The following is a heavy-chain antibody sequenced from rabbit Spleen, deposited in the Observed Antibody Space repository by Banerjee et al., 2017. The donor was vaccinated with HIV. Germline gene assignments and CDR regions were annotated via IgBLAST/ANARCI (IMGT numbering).Heavy chain of an antibody. CDR2: IDTSSLNT. V-gene: IGHV1S40*01. CDR1: GFSFNIDYF. CDR3: ARDLAGVIGWNFNL. Sequence: QSLEESGGGLVKPEGSLTLTCTASGFSFNIDYFPCWVRQAPGKGLELIACIDTSSLNTADATWAKGRFTISKTSSTTVALQVTYLTVADTATYFCARDLAGVIGWNFNLWGPGTLVTVS. J-gene: IGHJ4*01. D-gene: IGHD4-1*01.